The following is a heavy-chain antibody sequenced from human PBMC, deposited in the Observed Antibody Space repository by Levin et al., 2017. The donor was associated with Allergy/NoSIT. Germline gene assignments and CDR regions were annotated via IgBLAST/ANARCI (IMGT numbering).Heavy chain of an antibody. Sequence: ASVKVSCRASGYTFTGYFIHWVRQAPGQGLEWMGWINPNTGNTNYAQNFQGRVTMTRDTSINTAYMELTRLRSDDTAVYYCARDRGWELPYWGQGTPVTVSS. CDR3: ARDRGWELPY. V-gene: IGHV1-2*02. J-gene: IGHJ4*02. CDR2: INPNTGNT. CDR1: GYTFTGYF. D-gene: IGHD1-26*01.